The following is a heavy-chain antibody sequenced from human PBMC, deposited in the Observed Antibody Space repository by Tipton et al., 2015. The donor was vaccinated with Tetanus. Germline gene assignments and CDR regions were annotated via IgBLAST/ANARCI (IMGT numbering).Heavy chain of an antibody. J-gene: IGHJ4*02. V-gene: IGHV4-30-4*08. CDR3: ARRQTYCTNGFCPFEN. Sequence: TLSLTCSLSGGSISNSEYHWAWIRQPPGKGLEWIGYIYYSGNSYYNPSLKSRVTISVDTSKNQFSLRRSSVTAADTAVYYCARRQTYCTNGFCPFENWGQGTLVTVSS. D-gene: IGHD2-8*01. CDR2: IYYSGNS. CDR1: GGSISNSEYH.